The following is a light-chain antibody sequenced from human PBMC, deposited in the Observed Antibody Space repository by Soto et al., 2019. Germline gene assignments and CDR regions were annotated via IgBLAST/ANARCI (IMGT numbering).Light chain of an antibody. CDR3: QQLNSYPLT. CDR2: AAS. J-gene: IGKJ4*01. V-gene: IGKV1-9*01. Sequence: IQLTQSPSSLSASVGDRVTLNCRASQGISSFLAWYQQKPGKAPKLLIYAASTLQSGVPSRFSGSGSGTDFTLTISSLQAEDFATYYCQQLNSYPLTFGGGTKVEIK. CDR1: QGISSF.